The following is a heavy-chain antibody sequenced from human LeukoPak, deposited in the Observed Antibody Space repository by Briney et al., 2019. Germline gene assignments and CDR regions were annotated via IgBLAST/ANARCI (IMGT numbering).Heavy chain of an antibody. J-gene: IGHJ5*02. CDR2: ISLATGAP. CDR1: GYTFTTYG. CDR3: ARVNFNAYSSSGINWFDP. Sequence: GASLKISCKASGYTFTTYGISWVRQAPGQELEWVAWISLATGAPSYAQKFQGRVTLTTDTSTSTAYMELSRLRSGYTAVYYCARVNFNAYSSSGINWFDPWGQGTLVTVSS. V-gene: IGHV1-18*01. D-gene: IGHD6-13*01.